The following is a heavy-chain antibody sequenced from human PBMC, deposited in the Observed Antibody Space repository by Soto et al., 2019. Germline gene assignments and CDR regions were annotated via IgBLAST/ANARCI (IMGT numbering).Heavy chain of an antibody. V-gene: IGHV3-33*01. CDR1: GFSFSSYG. D-gene: IGHD6-13*01. Sequence: QVQLVESGGGVVQPGRSLRLSCAASGFSFSSYGMHWVRQAPGKGLEWVAVIWYDGSKKYYADSVKGRFTISRDNSKNTLYLQMNSLRAEDSAVYYCESDTSSRWYATSFDYWGQGTMVTVSS. CDR3: ESDTSSRWYATSFDY. J-gene: IGHJ4*02. CDR2: IWYDGSKK.